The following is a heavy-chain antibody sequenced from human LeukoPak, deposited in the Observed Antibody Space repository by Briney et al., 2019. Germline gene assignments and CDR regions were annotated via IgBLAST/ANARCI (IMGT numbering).Heavy chain of an antibody. CDR2: IYYSGST. CDR1: GASISSSNYY. CDR3: ASHRPEVGTPFAP. D-gene: IGHD1-1*01. Sequence: SETLSLTCTVSGASISSSNYYWGWIRQPPGKGLEWIGTIYYSGSTYYNPSLKSRVTMSADTSKNQFSLKLSSVTVADTAVYSCASHRPEVGTPFAPWGQGTLSPSPQ. J-gene: IGHJ5*02. V-gene: IGHV4-39*01.